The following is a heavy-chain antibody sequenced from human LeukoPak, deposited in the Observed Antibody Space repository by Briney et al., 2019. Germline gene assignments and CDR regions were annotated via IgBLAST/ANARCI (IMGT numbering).Heavy chain of an antibody. V-gene: IGHV1-8*01. Sequence: ASVKVSCKASGYTFTSYDINWVRQATGQGLEWMGWMNPSSGNTGYAQKFQGRVTITRNNSISTAYMELSSLRSEDTAVYYCARDQSTGWQPHDYWGQGTLVTVSS. D-gene: IGHD6-19*01. CDR1: GYTFTSYD. J-gene: IGHJ4*02. CDR3: ARDQSTGWQPHDY. CDR2: MNPSSGNT.